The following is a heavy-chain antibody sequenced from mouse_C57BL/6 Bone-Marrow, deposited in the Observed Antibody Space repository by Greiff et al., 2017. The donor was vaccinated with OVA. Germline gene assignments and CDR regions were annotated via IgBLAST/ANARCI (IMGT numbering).Heavy chain of an antibody. Sequence: QVHVKQSGAELARPGASVKLSCKASGYTFTSYGISWVKQRTGQGLEWIGEIYPRSGNTYYNEKFKGKATLTADKSSSTAYMELRSLTSEDSAVYFCATREGYGRGFAYWGQGTLVTVSA. CDR3: ATREGYGRGFAY. CDR1: GYTFTSYG. V-gene: IGHV1-81*01. D-gene: IGHD1-1*01. CDR2: IYPRSGNT. J-gene: IGHJ3*01.